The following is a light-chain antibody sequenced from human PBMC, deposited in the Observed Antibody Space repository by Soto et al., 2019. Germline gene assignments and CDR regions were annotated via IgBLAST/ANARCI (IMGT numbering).Light chain of an antibody. CDR3: AAWDDSLNGYV. V-gene: IGLV1-36*01. J-gene: IGLJ1*01. Sequence: QSVLTQPPSVSEAPRQRVTISCSGSSSNIGNKAVNWYQQVPGQAPKLLIYYDDLLPSGVSDRFSGSKSGTSASLAISGLQSEDEADYYCAAWDDSLNGYVFGTGTQLTVL. CDR1: SSNIGNKA. CDR2: YDD.